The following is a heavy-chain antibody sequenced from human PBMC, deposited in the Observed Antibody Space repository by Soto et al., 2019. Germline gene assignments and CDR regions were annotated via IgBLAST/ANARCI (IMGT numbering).Heavy chain of an antibody. Sequence: EVQLLESGGGLVQPGGSLRLSCDASGVSFSTYAMSWVRQAPGKGLEWVSAISGSGASTDYADSVKGRFTISRANSKNPLSLPMNCLRADDPAVYYCAKGSRASRPYYFAYWGQGPLVAVSS. CDR1: GVSFSTYA. D-gene: IGHD3-16*01. J-gene: IGHJ4*02. CDR2: ISGSGAST. CDR3: AKGSRASRPYYFAY. V-gene: IGHV3-23*01.